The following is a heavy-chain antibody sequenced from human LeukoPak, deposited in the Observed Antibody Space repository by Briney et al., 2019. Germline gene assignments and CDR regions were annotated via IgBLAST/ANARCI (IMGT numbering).Heavy chain of an antibody. Sequence: PWGSLRLYCAASSFTFNSYSMNWFRQAQGLGLEWVSSISSSSRFIYYEDSVKGRFTISRDNAKNSLYLLMNSLRTEDTAVYYCGRSRRINASLYYYMDVWGKGTTVTVSS. CDR3: GRSRRINASLYYYMDV. D-gene: IGHD2-15*01. J-gene: IGHJ6*03. CDR1: SFTFNSYS. V-gene: IGHV3-21*04. CDR2: ISSSSRFI.